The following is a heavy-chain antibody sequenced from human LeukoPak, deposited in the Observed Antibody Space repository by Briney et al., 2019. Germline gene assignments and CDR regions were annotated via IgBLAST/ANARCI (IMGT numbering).Heavy chain of an antibody. Sequence: VASVKVSCKASGYTFTGYYMHWVRQAPGQGLEWMGWINPNSGGTNYAQKFQGRVTMTRDTSISTAYMELSRLRSDDTAVYYCARDKRYYDSSGYLDYWGQGTLVTVSS. J-gene: IGHJ4*02. CDR1: GYTFTGYY. V-gene: IGHV1-2*02. CDR2: INPNSGGT. D-gene: IGHD3-22*01. CDR3: ARDKRYYDSSGYLDY.